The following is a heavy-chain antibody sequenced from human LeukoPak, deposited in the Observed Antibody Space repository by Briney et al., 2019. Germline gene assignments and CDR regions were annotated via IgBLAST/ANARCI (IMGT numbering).Heavy chain of an antibody. V-gene: IGHV3-66*01. J-gene: IGHJ4*02. CDR1: GFTISSNY. CDR3: VEGGAARFDY. Sequence: GGSLRLTCTASGFTISSNYMTWVRQAPGKGLEWVSVIYSGGSTYYADSVKGRFVLSRDNSKNTLYLQMNSLRAEDTAVYYCVEGGAARFDYWGQGTLVAVSS. CDR2: IYSGGST. D-gene: IGHD5-18*01.